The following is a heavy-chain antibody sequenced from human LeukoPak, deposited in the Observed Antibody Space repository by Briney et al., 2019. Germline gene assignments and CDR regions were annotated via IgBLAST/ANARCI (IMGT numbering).Heavy chain of an antibody. CDR2: ISGSGSST. D-gene: IGHD3-16*01. CDR1: GCTFSSYA. Sequence: GGALRLSCAASGCTFSSYAMRWVRQAPGKGLAGVSSISGSGSSTYYAASVKGRFTISRDNSKNTLFLQMNSLKADDTAVYYCAKGGGGVLASWGQGTLVTVSS. V-gene: IGHV3-23*01. CDR3: AKGGGGVLAS. J-gene: IGHJ4*02.